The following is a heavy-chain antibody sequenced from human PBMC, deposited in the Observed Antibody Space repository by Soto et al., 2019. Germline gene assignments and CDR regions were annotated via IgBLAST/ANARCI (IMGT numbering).Heavy chain of an antibody. J-gene: IGHJ4*02. D-gene: IGHD3-3*01. CDR3: AKDLGPRLFRSLEWILPD. CDR2: ITRSGDRT. Sequence: EVQLLESGGGLVQPGGSLRLSCEASGFSFGSFAMNWVRQGPGKGLEWVSLITRSGDRTYYADSVKGRFIISRDNSKNTLFLQMNSLRAEDTAIYYCAKDLGPRLFRSLEWILPDWGQGTLVTVSS. CDR1: GFSFGSFA. V-gene: IGHV3-23*01.